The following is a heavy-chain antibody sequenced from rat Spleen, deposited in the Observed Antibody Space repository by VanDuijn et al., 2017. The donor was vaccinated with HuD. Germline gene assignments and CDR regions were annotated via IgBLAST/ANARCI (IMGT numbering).Heavy chain of an antibody. J-gene: IGHJ2*01. CDR1: GFTFSDFY. V-gene: IGHV5-25*01. Sequence: EVQLVESGGGVVQPGRSLKLSCVTSGFTFSDFYMAWVRQAPTKGLEWVAYISTGGGSTYYRDSVKGRFTISRDNAKSTLYLQMNSLRSEDTATYYCARHGGNYDYWGQGVMVTVSS. CDR2: ISTGGGST. D-gene: IGHD1-10*01. CDR3: ARHGGNYDY.